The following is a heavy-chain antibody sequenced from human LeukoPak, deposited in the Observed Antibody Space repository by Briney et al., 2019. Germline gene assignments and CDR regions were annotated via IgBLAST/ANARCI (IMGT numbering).Heavy chain of an antibody. J-gene: IGHJ4*02. CDR1: GFTFSDYY. CDR2: ISSSSSYT. CDR3: AREGRGGYDFDY. V-gene: IGHV3-11*05. D-gene: IGHD6-19*01. Sequence: PGGSLRLSCAASGFTFSDYYMSWIRQAPGKGLEWVSYISSSSSYTNYADSVKGRFTISRDKAKNSLYLQMNSLRAEDTAVYYCAREGRGGYDFDYWGQGTLVTVSS.